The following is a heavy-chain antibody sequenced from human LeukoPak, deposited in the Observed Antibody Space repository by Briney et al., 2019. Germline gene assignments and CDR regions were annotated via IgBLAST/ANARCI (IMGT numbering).Heavy chain of an antibody. CDR3: AKDQIAAAGDDY. CDR1: GFTFSNAW. J-gene: IGHJ4*02. V-gene: IGHV3-23*01. CDR2: ISGSGGST. D-gene: IGHD6-13*01. Sequence: GGSLRLSCAASGFTFSNAWMSWVRQAPGKGLEWVSAISGSGGSTYYADSVKGRFTISRDNSKNTLYLQMNSLRAEDTAVYYCAKDQIAAAGDDYWGQGTLVTVSS.